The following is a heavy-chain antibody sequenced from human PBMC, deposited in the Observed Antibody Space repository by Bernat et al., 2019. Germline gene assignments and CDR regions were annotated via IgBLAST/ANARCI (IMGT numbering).Heavy chain of an antibody. V-gene: IGHV4-39*01. Sequence: QLQLQESGPGLVKPSETLSLTCTVSGGSISSSSYYWGWIRQPPGKGLEWIGSIYYSGSTYYNPSLKSRVTISVDTSKNQFSLKLSSVTAADTAVYYCASRDFWSGLFDYWGQGTLVTVSS. CDR3: ASRDFWSGLFDY. CDR1: GGSISSSSYY. D-gene: IGHD3-3*01. J-gene: IGHJ4*02. CDR2: IYYSGST.